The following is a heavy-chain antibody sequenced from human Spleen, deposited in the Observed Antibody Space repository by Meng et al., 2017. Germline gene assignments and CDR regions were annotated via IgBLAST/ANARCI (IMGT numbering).Heavy chain of an antibody. CDR2: IAYSGSS. D-gene: IGHD3-3*01. Sequence: QVQLQESGPGLVKPSQTLSLTCTVTGGSISSADYYWSWIRQPPGKGLEWIGSIAYSGSSFYNPSLKSRLTMSVDTSKNQCSLKLTSVTAADTAVYYCATETRIAIFGVVAFDSWGQGTLVTVSS. V-gene: IGHV4-30-4*01. CDR1: GGSISSADYY. J-gene: IGHJ5*01. CDR3: ATETRIAIFGVVAFDS.